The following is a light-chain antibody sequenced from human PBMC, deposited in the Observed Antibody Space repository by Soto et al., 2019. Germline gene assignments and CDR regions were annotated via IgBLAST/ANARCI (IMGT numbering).Light chain of an antibody. V-gene: IGKV1-27*01. Sequence: DIQMTQSPSSLSASVGDRVTITCRASQGISNYLAWYQQIPGKVPKLLISAASTLQSGVPSRFSGSGSGTDFTFTISSLQPGDVATYYCQKYTNFPAFGGGTKVEIK. CDR2: AAS. CDR1: QGISNY. CDR3: QKYTNFPA. J-gene: IGKJ4*01.